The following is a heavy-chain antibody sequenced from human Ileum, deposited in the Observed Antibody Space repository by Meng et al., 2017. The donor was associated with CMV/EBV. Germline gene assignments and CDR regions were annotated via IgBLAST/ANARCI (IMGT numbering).Heavy chain of an antibody. CDR1: FAFSTFG. V-gene: IGHV3-33*01. Sequence: FAFSTFGMRWVSQTPGKGLEWLTVIWYDGSNTYYADSVKGRFIISRDNSRNTLYLQMNSLRAEDTAVYYCAFHPLAYYYDSSGYYPDYWGQGTLVTVSS. J-gene: IGHJ4*02. CDR2: IWYDGSNT. D-gene: IGHD3-22*01. CDR3: AFHPLAYYYDSSGYYPDY.